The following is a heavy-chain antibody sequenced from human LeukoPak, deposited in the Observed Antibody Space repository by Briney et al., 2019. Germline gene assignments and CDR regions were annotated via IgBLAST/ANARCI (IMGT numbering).Heavy chain of an antibody. V-gene: IGHV3-53*01. CDR1: DFTVSSTY. CDR2: IYSNGST. J-gene: IGHJ3*02. D-gene: IGHD6-19*01. CDR3: ARFYSSGSFGAFDI. Sequence: GGSLRLSCATSDFTVSSTYMSWVRPAPAKGLEWVSIIYSNGSTYYADSMKGRFTISRDNSKNTLYLQMNSLRAEDTAVYYCARFYSSGSFGAFDIWGQGTMVTVSS.